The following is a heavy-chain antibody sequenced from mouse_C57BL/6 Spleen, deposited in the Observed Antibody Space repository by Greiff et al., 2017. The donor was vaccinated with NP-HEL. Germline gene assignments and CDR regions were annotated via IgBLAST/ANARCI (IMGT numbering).Heavy chain of an antibody. Sequence: VQLKQSGAELVRPGASVTLSCKASGYTFTDYEMHWVKQTPVHGLEWIGAIDPETGGTAYNQKFKGKAILTADKSSSTAYMELRSLTSEDSAVYYCTRYLWSGYYFDYWGQGTTLTVSS. CDR2: IDPETGGT. CDR1: GYTFTDYE. D-gene: IGHD1-1*02. V-gene: IGHV1-15*01. J-gene: IGHJ2*01. CDR3: TRYLWSGYYFDY.